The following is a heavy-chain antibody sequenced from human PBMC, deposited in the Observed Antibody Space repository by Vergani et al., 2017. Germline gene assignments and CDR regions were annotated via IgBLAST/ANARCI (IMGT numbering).Heavy chain of an antibody. Sequence: QVQLQESGPGLVKPSQTLSLTCTFSGGSISSGGYYWSWIRQHPGKGLEWIGYIYYSGCTYYNPSLKSRVHISGDTSKNQXSLKLSSVTAADTAVYYCARSPPPHLLEWTPWGQGTLVTVSS. J-gene: IGHJ5*02. V-gene: IGHV4-31*03. CDR2: IYYSGCT. CDR1: GGSISSGGYY. CDR3: ARSPPPHLLEWTP. D-gene: IGHD3-3*01.